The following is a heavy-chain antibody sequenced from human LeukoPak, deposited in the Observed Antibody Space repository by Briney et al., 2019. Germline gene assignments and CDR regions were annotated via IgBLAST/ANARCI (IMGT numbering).Heavy chain of an antibody. CDR3: ARDGDSSSWYGNYYGMDV. J-gene: IGHJ6*02. CDR2: IYSGGST. Sequence: PGGSLRLSCAASGFTVSSNYMSWVRQAPGKGLEWVSVIYSGGSTYYADSVKGRFTISRDNAKNSLYLQMNSLRAEDTAVYYCARDGDSSSWYGNYYGMDVWGQGTTVTVSS. CDR1: GFTVSSNY. D-gene: IGHD6-13*01. V-gene: IGHV3-66*01.